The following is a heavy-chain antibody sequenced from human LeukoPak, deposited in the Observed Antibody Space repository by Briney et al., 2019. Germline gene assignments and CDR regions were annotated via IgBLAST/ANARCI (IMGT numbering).Heavy chain of an antibody. J-gene: IGHJ6*04. Sequence: GGSLRLSCAASGFTFSSYGMHWVRQAPGKGLEWVAVIWYDGSNKYYADSVKGRFTISRDNSKNALYLQMNSLRAEGTAVYYCARGESSSWYLKPYYGMDVWGKGTTVTVSS. CDR2: IWYDGSNK. CDR1: GFTFSSYG. CDR3: ARGESSSWYLKPYYGMDV. D-gene: IGHD6-13*01. V-gene: IGHV3-33*01.